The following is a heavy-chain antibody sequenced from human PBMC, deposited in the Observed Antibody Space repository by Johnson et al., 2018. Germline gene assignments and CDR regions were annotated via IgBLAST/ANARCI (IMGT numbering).Heavy chain of an antibody. J-gene: IGHJ3*02. Sequence: QVQLVESGAVVKKPGASVRVPCRVSGYSLSDFAMHWVRQAPGRGLQWMGAFDPEKGYIFNAQRFQGRVTMTEDTSTDTTYMELSSLSSEDTAVYYCATAFLTPEAFDIWGQGTMVTVSS. CDR3: ATAFLTPEAFDI. D-gene: IGHD2/OR15-2a*01. CDR2: FDPEKGYI. CDR1: GYSLSDFA. V-gene: IGHV1-24*01.